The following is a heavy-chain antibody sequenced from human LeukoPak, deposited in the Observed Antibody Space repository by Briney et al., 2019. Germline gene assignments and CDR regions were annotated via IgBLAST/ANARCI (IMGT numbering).Heavy chain of an antibody. Sequence: GGSLRLSCAASGFTVSSNYMSWVRQAPGKGLEWVSIIYSGGSTYYADSVKGRFTISRDNAKNSLYLQMNSLRAEDTAVYYCARGIAAAGHYYYMDVWGKGTTVTVSS. J-gene: IGHJ6*03. D-gene: IGHD6-13*01. CDR1: GFTVSSNY. V-gene: IGHV3-53*01. CDR2: IYSGGST. CDR3: ARGIAAAGHYYYMDV.